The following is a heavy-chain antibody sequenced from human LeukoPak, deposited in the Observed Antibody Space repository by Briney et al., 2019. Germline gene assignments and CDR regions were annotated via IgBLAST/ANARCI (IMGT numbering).Heavy chain of an antibody. V-gene: IGHV4-34*01. J-gene: IGHJ5*02. D-gene: IGHD6-13*01. CDR3: ARDGGSSSVGWFDP. CDR2: INHSGST. Sequence: SETLSLTCAVYGGSFSGYYWSWIRQPPGKGVEWSGEINHSGSTNYNPSLKSRVTISVDTSKNQFSLKLSSVTAADTAVYYCARDGGSSSVGWFDPWGQGTLVTVSS. CDR1: GGSFSGYY.